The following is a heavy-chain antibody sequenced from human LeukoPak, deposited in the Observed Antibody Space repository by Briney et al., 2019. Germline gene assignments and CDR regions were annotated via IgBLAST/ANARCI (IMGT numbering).Heavy chain of an antibody. CDR3: ARDTWELLPVYYYMDV. D-gene: IGHD1-26*01. V-gene: IGHV3-7*01. J-gene: IGHJ6*03. Sequence: GGSLRLSCAASGFTFSSYWMSWVRQAPGKGLERVANIKQDGSEKYYVDSVKGRFTISRDNAKNSLYLQMNSLRAEDTAVYYCARDTWELLPVYYYMDVWGKGTTVTVSS. CDR1: GFTFSSYW. CDR2: IKQDGSEK.